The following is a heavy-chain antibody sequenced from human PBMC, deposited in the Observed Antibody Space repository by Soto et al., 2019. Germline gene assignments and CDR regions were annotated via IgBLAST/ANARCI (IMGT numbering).Heavy chain of an antibody. CDR2: IYPGDSDT. J-gene: IGHJ6*03. CDR1: GYRFTSYW. Sequence: PGESLKISCQGSGYRFTSYWIGWVRQMPGKGLEWMRIIYPGDSDTRSSPSFQGQVTISADKSISPAYLQWSSLKAADTALYYCARLPGAIFGVVTSSYYMDVWGKGTTVTVSS. CDR3: ARLPGAIFGVVTSSYYMDV. D-gene: IGHD3-3*01. V-gene: IGHV5-51*01.